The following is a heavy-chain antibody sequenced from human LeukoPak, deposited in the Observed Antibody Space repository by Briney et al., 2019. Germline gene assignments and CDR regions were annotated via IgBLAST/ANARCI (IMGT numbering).Heavy chain of an antibody. CDR3: ARTDDAFHI. CDR2: IFYSGST. CDR1: GGYINNYY. Sequence: SETLSLTCSVSGGYINNYYWSWIRLPPGKGLEWIGHIFYSGSTNYNPSLKSRVTISLVMSKNQISLKLSSVTTADTAMYYCARTDDAFHIWGHGTTVTVSS. J-gene: IGHJ3*02. D-gene: IGHD2-21*02. V-gene: IGHV4-59*01.